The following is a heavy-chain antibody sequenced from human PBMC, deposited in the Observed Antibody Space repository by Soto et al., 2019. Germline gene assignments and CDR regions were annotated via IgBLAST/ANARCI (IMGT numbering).Heavy chain of an antibody. CDR1: GGSFSGYY. CDR3: ARGGAAAARGYYYYYGMDV. D-gene: IGHD6-13*01. Sequence: SETLSLTCAVYGGSFSGYYWSWIRQPPGKGLEWIGEINHSGSTNYNPSLKSRVTISVDTSKNQFSLKLSSVTAADTAVYYCARGGAAAARGYYYYYGMDVWGQGTTVTVSS. CDR2: INHSGST. J-gene: IGHJ6*02. V-gene: IGHV4-34*01.